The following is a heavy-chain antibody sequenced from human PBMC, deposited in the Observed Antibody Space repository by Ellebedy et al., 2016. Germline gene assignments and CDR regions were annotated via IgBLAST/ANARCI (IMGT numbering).Heavy chain of an antibody. V-gene: IGHV3-23*01. CDR1: GFTFSSYA. J-gene: IGHJ4*02. D-gene: IGHD3-3*01. CDR3: AKDLERGLEWSQSAFDY. Sequence: GESLKISXVASGFTFSSYAMSWVRQAPGKGLEWVSAISGSGGSTYYADSVKGRFTISRDNAKKSLYLQMNSLRPADTALYYCAKDLERGLEWSQSAFDYWGQGTLVTVSS. CDR2: ISGSGGST.